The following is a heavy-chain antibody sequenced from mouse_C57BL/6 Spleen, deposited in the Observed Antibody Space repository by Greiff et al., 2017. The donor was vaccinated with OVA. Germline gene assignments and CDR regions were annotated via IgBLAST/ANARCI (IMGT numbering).Heavy chain of an antibody. Sequence: VKLQQPGAELVRPGSSVKLSCKASGYTFTSYWMHWVKQRPIQGLEWIGNIDPSDSETHYNQKFKDKATLTVDKSSSTAYMQLSSLTSEDSAVYYCARGIYYGWYWGQGTTLTVSS. CDR1: GYTFTSYW. J-gene: IGHJ2*01. V-gene: IGHV1-52*01. CDR2: IDPSDSET. CDR3: ARGIYYGWY. D-gene: IGHD2-2*01.